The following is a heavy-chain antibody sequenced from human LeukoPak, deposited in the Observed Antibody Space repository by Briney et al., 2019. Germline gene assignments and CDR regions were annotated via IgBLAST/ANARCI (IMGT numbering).Heavy chain of an antibody. CDR1: GFTFSTYW. CDR3: ARGGGYSYGYVVY. D-gene: IGHD5-18*01. V-gene: IGHV3-74*01. CDR2: INRDGSST. Sequence: GGSLRLSCAASGFTFSTYWMHWVRQAPGKGLVWVSRINRDGSSTTHADSVKGRFTISRDNATSTLYLQMNSLRAEDTAVYYCARGGGYSYGYVVYWGQGTLVTVSS. J-gene: IGHJ4*02.